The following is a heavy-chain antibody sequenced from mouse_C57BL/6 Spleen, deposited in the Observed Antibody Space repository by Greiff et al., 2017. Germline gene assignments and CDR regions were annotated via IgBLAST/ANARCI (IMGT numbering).Heavy chain of an antibody. J-gene: IGHJ2*01. D-gene: IGHD4-1*01. CDR2: IDPETGGT. CDR1: GYTFTDYE. Sequence: QVQLQQSGAELVRPGASVTLSCKASGYTFTDYEMHWVKQTPVHGLEWIGAIDPETGGTAYNQKFKGKAILTADKSSSTAYMELRSLTSEDSAVDYCTRGNWGYWGQGTTLTVSS. V-gene: IGHV1-15*01. CDR3: TRGNWGY.